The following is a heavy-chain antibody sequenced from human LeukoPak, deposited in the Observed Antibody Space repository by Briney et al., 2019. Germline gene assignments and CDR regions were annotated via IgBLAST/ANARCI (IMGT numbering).Heavy chain of an antibody. Sequence: GGSLRLSCAASGFIFSSYAMSWVRQAPGKGLEWVSAISGSGGSTYYADSVKGRFTISRDNSKNTLYLQMNGLRAEDTAVYYCARAGSSYVEAAYWGLGTLVTVSS. CDR3: ARAGSSYVEAAY. D-gene: IGHD3-16*01. CDR1: GFIFSSYA. V-gene: IGHV3-23*01. CDR2: ISGSGGST. J-gene: IGHJ4*02.